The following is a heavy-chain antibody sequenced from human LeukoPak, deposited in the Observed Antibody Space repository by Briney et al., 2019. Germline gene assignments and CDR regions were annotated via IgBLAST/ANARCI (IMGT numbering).Heavy chain of an antibody. Sequence: HPGGSLRLSCAASGFTFSNYEFNCVRQAPGKGLEWVSYISSSGRNIYYADSVKGRFTISRDNAKNSLYLQMNSLRAEDTAVYYCARDLVQLWSKDYWGQGTLVTVSS. CDR1: GFTFSNYE. J-gene: IGHJ4*02. V-gene: IGHV3-48*03. D-gene: IGHD5-18*01. CDR3: ARDLVQLWSKDY. CDR2: ISSSGRNI.